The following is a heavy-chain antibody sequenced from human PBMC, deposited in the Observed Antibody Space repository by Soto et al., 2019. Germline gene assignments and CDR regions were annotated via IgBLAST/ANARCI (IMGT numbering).Heavy chain of an antibody. CDR1: GFTFSSYS. CDR3: ARDDIPGMSLSTTLNYYYGMDV. Sequence: EVQLVESGGGLVQPGGSLRISCAASGFTFSSYSINWVRQAPGKGLEWVSYISSSSSTIYYADSVKGRFTISRDNAKNSLYLQMNSLRDEDTDVYYCARDDIPGMSLSTTLNYYYGMDVWCQGTTVTVSS. V-gene: IGHV3-48*02. CDR2: ISSSSSTI. D-gene: IGHD1-1*01. J-gene: IGHJ6*02.